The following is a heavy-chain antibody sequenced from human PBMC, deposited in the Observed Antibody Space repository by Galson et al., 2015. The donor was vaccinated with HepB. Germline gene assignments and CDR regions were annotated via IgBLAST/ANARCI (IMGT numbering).Heavy chain of an antibody. V-gene: IGHV3-23*01. Sequence: SLRLSCAASGFTFSSYAMSWVRQAPGKGLEWGSAISGSGGSTYYADSVKGRFTISRDNSKNTLYLQMNSLRAEDTAVYYCAKHSSVAATPYYYYGMDVWGQGTTVTVSS. CDR1: GFTFSSYA. J-gene: IGHJ6*02. D-gene: IGHD2-15*01. CDR2: ISGSGGST. CDR3: AKHSSVAATPYYYYGMDV.